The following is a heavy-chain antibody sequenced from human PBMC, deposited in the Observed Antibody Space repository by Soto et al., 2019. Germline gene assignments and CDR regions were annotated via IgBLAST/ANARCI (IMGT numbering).Heavy chain of an antibody. Sequence: EVQLLESGGGLVQPGGSLRLSCAASGFTFSRYAMSWVRQAPGKGLEWVSAISGSGGSTYYADSVKGRFTISRDNSKNTLYLQMNSLRAEDTAVYYCAKDPSLESSSSCFDYWGQGTLVTVSS. CDR2: ISGSGGST. V-gene: IGHV3-23*01. D-gene: IGHD6-6*01. CDR1: GFTFSRYA. J-gene: IGHJ4*02. CDR3: AKDPSLESSSSCFDY.